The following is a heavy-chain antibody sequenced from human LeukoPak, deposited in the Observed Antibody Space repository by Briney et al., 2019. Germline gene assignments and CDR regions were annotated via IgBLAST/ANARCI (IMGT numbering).Heavy chain of an antibody. D-gene: IGHD5-24*01. J-gene: IGHJ6*03. CDR3: ARRREGGGDYYYYYMDV. Sequence: SETLSLTCTVSGGSISSYYWSWIRQPAGKGLEWLGRIYTSGSTNYNPSLESRVTISVDTSKNQFSLKLRSLTAADTAVYFCARRREGGGDYYYYYMDVWGNGTTVTVSS. CDR1: GGSISSYY. V-gene: IGHV4-4*07. CDR2: IYTSGST.